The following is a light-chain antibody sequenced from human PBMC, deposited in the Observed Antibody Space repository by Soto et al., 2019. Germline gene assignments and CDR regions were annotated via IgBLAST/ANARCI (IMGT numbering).Light chain of an antibody. Sequence: QSALTQPASVSGSPGQSITISCTGTSTDVGGYNYVSWYQHHPGKGPKLIIYEVSSRPSGVSDRFSGSKSGNKASLTISNLEAEDESDYYCGSYTSTDTPFVFGTGTKGTVL. CDR2: EVS. J-gene: IGLJ1*01. CDR1: STDVGGYNY. CDR3: GSYTSTDTPFV. V-gene: IGLV2-14*01.